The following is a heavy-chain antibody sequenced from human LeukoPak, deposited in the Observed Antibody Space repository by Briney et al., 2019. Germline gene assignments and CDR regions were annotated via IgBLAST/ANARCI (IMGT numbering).Heavy chain of an antibody. D-gene: IGHD3-10*02. CDR1: VGTFSSYA. V-gene: IGHV1-69*04. CDR2: IIPILGVA. Sequence: SVKVSSTASVGTFSSYAISAVCPAPEQGVECVGRIIPILGVANTTQKFRGGATITADKSTSTAYIGLSILRSEATPVYSCASGPPNYVRWFDPWGQGTLVTVSS. J-gene: IGHJ5*02. CDR3: ASGPPNYVRWFDP.